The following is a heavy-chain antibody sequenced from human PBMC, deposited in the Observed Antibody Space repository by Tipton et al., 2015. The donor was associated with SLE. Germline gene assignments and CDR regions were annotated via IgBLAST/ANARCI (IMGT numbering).Heavy chain of an antibody. CDR3: ARGGNIVHRRFDL. CDR2: IYHSGST. J-gene: IGHJ2*01. Sequence: LRLSCAASGFTFSDYEMNWVRQAPGEGLEWIGYIYHSGSTYYNPSLKSRVTISVDRSKNQFSLKLSSVTAADTAVYYCARGGNIVHRRFDLWGRGTLVTVSS. CDR1: GFTFSDYE. V-gene: IGHV4-34*01. D-gene: IGHD2/OR15-2a*01.